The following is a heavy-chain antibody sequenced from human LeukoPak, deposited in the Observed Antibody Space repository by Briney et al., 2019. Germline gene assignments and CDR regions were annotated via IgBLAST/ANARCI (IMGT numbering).Heavy chain of an antibody. Sequence: GESLKICYKGSGYSFTSYWIGWVRQMPGKGVGWMGITYPGDSDTRYLPSFQGQVPISADKSISTAYLQWSSLKASDTAMYYCARSYCSITICYVDYWGQGTLVTVSS. CDR1: GYSFTSYW. J-gene: IGHJ4*02. D-gene: IGHD2-2*01. CDR2: TYPGDSDT. V-gene: IGHV5-51*01. CDR3: ARSYCSITICYVDY.